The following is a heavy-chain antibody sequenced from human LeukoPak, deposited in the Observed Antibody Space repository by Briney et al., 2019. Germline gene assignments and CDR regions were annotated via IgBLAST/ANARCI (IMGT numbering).Heavy chain of an antibody. CDR2: IYYSGST. Sequence: SETLSLTCTVSGGSISSSSYYWGWIRQPPGKGLEWIGSIYYSGSTYYNPSLKSRVTISVVTSKNQFSLKLSSVTAADTAVYYCARRGVRTTVVTPPFDYWGQGTLVTVSS. CDR3: ARRGVRTTVVTPPFDY. V-gene: IGHV4-39*01. D-gene: IGHD4-23*01. J-gene: IGHJ4*02. CDR1: GGSISSSSYY.